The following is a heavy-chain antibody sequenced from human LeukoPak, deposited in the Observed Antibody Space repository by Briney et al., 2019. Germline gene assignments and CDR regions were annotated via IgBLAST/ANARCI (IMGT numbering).Heavy chain of an antibody. V-gene: IGHV3-23*01. Sequence: GGSLRLSCAVSGFTFSSYAMSWVRQAPGKGLECISDFSDSGGSTHYTDSVKGRFTLSRDNSKNTLYLQKNTLRAEDTAVYSCAKRSDPFRRFGEFYVKLPRPIRHYYFAPWGQGTLVTVSS. D-gene: IGHD3-10*01. CDR1: GFTFSSYA. J-gene: IGHJ5*02. CDR3: AKRSDPFRRFGEFYVKLPRPIRHYYFAP. CDR2: FSDSGGST.